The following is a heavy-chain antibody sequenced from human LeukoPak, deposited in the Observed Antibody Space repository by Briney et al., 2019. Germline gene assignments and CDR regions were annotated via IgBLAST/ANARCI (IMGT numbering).Heavy chain of an antibody. V-gene: IGHV4-34*01. D-gene: IGHD5-24*01. J-gene: IGHJ4*02. Sequence: SETLSLTCAVYGGSLSGYYWSWIRQPPGKGLEWIGEIHHSGSTNYNPSLKSRVTISVDTSKNQFSLKLSSVTAADTAVYYCASAQKPVDGYNDGRGSPFDYWGQGTLVTVSS. CDR1: GGSLSGYY. CDR3: ASAQKPVDGYNDGRGSPFDY. CDR2: IHHSGST.